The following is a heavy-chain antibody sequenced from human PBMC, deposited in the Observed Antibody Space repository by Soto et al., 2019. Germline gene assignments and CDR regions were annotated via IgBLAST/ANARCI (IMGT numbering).Heavy chain of an antibody. CDR2: INGGNGDT. CDR3: ARGYCSSTSCQYYFDF. J-gene: IGHJ4*02. CDR1: GYTFTGYA. D-gene: IGHD2-2*01. Sequence: QVQLVQSGAEVKNPGASVTVSCKASGYTFTGYAIHWVRQAPGQRLEWMGWINGGNGDTKYSQKFQGRVTISRDTSASTAYMELTSLGSEDTAVYHCARGYCSSTSCQYYFDFWGQGTLVTVSS. V-gene: IGHV1-3*01.